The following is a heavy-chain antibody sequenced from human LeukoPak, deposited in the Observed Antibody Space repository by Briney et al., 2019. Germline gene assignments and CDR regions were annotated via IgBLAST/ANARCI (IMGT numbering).Heavy chain of an antibody. Sequence: SETLSLTCTVSGGSISSRPYYWGWVRQPPGKGLEWIGTISYSGTTYYSPSLKSRVTISLDTSKNQFSLKLSSVTAADTAIYYCARDFGSSSTVYYYYYMDVWGKGTTVTASS. CDR3: ARDFGSSSTVYYYYYMDV. D-gene: IGHD6-6*01. J-gene: IGHJ6*03. CDR1: GGSISSRPYY. V-gene: IGHV4-39*07. CDR2: ISYSGTT.